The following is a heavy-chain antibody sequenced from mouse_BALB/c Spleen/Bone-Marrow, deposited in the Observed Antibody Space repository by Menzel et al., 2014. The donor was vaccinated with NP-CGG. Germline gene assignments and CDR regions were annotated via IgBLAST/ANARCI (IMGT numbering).Heavy chain of an antibody. D-gene: IGHD2-4*01. CDR3: ALYYDDDVGY. CDR1: GFNIKDTY. J-gene: IGHJ2*02. CDR2: IDPANGNI. Sequence: VQLQQPGAELVKPGASVKLSCTASGFNIKDTYMHWVKQRPEQGLEWIGRIDPANGNIKYDPKFQGKATITADTSSTTAYLQISSLTSEDTAVYYGALYYDDDVGYWGQGTSLTVSS. V-gene: IGHV14-3*02.